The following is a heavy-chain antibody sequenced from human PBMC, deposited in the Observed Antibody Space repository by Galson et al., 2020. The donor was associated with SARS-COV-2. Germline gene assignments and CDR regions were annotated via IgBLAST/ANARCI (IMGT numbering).Heavy chain of an antibody. CDR2: LYYGGKN. J-gene: IGHJ4*02. V-gene: IGHV4-59*01. Sequence: ASETLSLTCTVSGGSINIYSWRWIRQPPGKGLEWIGHLYYGGKNNYNPSLKNRVTISVDTSKSQFSLTLSSVTAADTAMDYCARLPVVRGVDYWARESRSPSPQ. D-gene: IGHD3-10*01. CDR1: GGSINIYS. CDR3: ARLPVVRGVDY.